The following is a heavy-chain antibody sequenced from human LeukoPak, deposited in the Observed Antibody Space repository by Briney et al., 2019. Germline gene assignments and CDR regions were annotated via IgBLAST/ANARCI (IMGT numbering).Heavy chain of an antibody. CDR1: GGSISSYY. CDR3: AREGIYYYGTLENWFDP. Sequence: SETLSLTCTVSGGSISSYYWSWIRQPAGKGLEWIGRIYTSGSTNYNPSLKSRVTMSGDTSKNQFSLKLSTVTAADTAVYYGAREGIYYYGTLENWFDPRGQGTLVTVSS. J-gene: IGHJ5*02. CDR2: IYTSGST. V-gene: IGHV4-4*07. D-gene: IGHD3-10*01.